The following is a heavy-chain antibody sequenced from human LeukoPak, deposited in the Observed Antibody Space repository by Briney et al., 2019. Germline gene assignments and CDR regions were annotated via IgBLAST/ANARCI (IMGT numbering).Heavy chain of an antibody. J-gene: IGHJ6*02. CDR2: IIPIFGIL. CDR1: GGTFSDDA. D-gene: IGHD2-2*01. CDR3: ARSLGYCSSDSCSYYGMDV. Sequence: SVKVSCKASGGTFSDDAITWVRQAPGQGPEWMGGIIPIFGILNYARKFQGRVTITADEFANTAYMELSSLRSDDTAVYYCARSLGYCSSDSCSYYGMDVWGQGTAVTVSS. V-gene: IGHV1-69*13.